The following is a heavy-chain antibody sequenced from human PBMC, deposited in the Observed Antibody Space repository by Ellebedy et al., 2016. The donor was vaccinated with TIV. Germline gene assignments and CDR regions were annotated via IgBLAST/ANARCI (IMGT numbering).Heavy chain of an antibody. CDR3: ARANTAMVRRNHMDV. Sequence: GESLKISCAASGFTFSSYGMHWVRQAPGKGLEWVAVIWFDGSNKYHADSVKGRFTISRDNSKNTLYLQMNSLRAEDTAVYYCARANTAMVRRNHMDVWGQGTTVTVSS. V-gene: IGHV3-33*08. CDR2: IWFDGSNK. J-gene: IGHJ6*02. CDR1: GFTFSSYG. D-gene: IGHD5-18*01.